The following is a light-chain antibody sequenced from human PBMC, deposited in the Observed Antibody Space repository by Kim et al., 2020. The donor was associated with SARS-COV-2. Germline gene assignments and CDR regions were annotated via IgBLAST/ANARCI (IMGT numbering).Light chain of an antibody. Sequence: GQRVTISCSGSRSDVGRHFVNWEQQLPGAAPKVFIYNDNQRPSGVPDRFSGSRSGTSASLAISGLQSEDEADYYCATWDVTLNGWVFGGGTQLTVL. CDR3: ATWDVTLNGWV. J-gene: IGLJ3*02. CDR1: RSDVGRHF. V-gene: IGLV1-44*01. CDR2: NDN.